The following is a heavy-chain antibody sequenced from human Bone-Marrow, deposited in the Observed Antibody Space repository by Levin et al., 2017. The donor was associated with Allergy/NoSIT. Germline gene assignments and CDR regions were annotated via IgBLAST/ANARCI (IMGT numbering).Heavy chain of an antibody. V-gene: IGHV6-1*01. CDR2: TYYKSKWYY. Sequence: SPPLSLPFSLSFSLFSLPRSSWNWIRQSPSRGLEWLGRTYYKSKWYYNYAPSVESRLPLPPDTSKNQVALQLNSVTPEDRAMYECARGIVVGGLEDWGRAPLVTVSS. CDR1: FSLFSLPRSS. CDR3: ARGIVVGGLED. J-gene: IGHJ1*01. D-gene: IGHD3-22*01.